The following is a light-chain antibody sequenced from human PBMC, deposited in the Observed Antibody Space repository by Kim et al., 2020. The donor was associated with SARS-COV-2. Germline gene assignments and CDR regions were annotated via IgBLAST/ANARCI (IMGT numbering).Light chain of an antibody. CDR2: WAS. CDR3: QQYYSSLPYT. CDR1: QSVLYSSKNKNY. J-gene: IGKJ2*01. Sequence: DIVMTQSPDSLAVSLGERATINCKSSQSVLYSSKNKNYLAWYQQKPGQPPKLLIYWASTRESGVPDRFSGSGSGTDFTLTISSLQAEDVAVYYCQQYYSSLPYTFGQGTKLEI. V-gene: IGKV4-1*01.